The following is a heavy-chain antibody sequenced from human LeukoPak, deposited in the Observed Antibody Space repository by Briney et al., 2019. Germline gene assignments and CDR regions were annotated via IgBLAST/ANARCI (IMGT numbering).Heavy chain of an antibody. J-gene: IGHJ4*02. V-gene: IGHV1-8*03. CDR1: GYTFTSYD. CDR3: ASLIAVTTAFDY. CDR2: MNPNSGNT. D-gene: IGHD4-17*01. Sequence: ASVKVSCKASGYTFTSYDINWVRQATGQGLEWMGWMNPNSGNTGYAQKFQGRVTITRNTSISTAYMELSSLRSEDTAVYYCASLIAVTTAFDYWGQGTLVTVSS.